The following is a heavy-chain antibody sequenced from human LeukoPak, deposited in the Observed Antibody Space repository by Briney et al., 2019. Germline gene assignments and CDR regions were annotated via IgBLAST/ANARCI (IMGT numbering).Heavy chain of an antibody. CDR3: AKKGGSDRPPRAFDH. Sequence: GGSLRLSCAASGFTFSGYAMNWVRQAPGKGLEWVSGISGNAGDTFYADSVKGRFTISRDNSKNTLYLQMNSLRAEDTAVYYCAKKGGSDRPPRAFDHWGQGTLVTVSS. CDR2: ISGNAGDT. J-gene: IGHJ4*02. CDR1: GFTFSGYA. V-gene: IGHV3-23*01. D-gene: IGHD6-19*01.